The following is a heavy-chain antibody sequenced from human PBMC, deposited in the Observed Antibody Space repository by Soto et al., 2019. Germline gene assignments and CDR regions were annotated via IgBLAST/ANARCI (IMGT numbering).Heavy chain of an antibody. CDR1: GYTFTGYY. D-gene: IGHD5-12*01. CDR3: ARANSGDDDEFDY. V-gene: IGHV1-2*02. CDR2: INPRSGGG. J-gene: IGHJ4*02. Sequence: QVQLVQSGAEVKQPGASVKVSCRASGYTFTGYYIHWVRQAPGQGLEWMGWINPRSGGGNYAQRFQGRVTVARDTSITTAYMEFSSLRSDDTAVYYCARANSGDDDEFDYWGQGTLVTVSS.